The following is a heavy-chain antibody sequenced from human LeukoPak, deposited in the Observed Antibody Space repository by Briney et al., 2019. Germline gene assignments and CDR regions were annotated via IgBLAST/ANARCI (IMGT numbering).Heavy chain of an antibody. J-gene: IGHJ3*02. V-gene: IGHV4-59*02. CDR3: ARFYDSPISAFDM. Sequence: SETLSLTYTVSGVSVTNYFWSWIRQPPGKGLEWVAYLYYTGDANYNPSLNSRLSVSVDTSKNQFSLRLSSVTAADTDTYYCARFYDSPISAFDMWGQGTMVTVSS. CDR2: LYYTGDA. D-gene: IGHD3-22*01. CDR1: GVSVTNYF.